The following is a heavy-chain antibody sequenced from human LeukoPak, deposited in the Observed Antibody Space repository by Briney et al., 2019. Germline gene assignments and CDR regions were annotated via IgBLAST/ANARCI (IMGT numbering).Heavy chain of an antibody. V-gene: IGHV1-18*01. Sequence: ASVKVSCKASGYTFTSYGISWVRQAPGQGLEWMGWISAYNGDTNYAQKLQGRVTTTTDTSTSTAYMELRSLRSDDTAVYYCARDGGSYYLYYYYYMDVWGKGTTVTISS. CDR1: GYTFTSYG. J-gene: IGHJ6*03. CDR3: ARDGGSYYLYYYYYMDV. CDR2: ISAYNGDT. D-gene: IGHD1-26*01.